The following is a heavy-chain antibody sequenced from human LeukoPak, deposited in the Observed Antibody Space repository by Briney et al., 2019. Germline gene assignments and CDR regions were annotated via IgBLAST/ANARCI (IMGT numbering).Heavy chain of an antibody. V-gene: IGHV4-34*01. J-gene: IGHJ4*02. CDR3: ARINSNYDAFDY. CDR1: GGSFSGYY. D-gene: IGHD4-11*01. CDR2: INHSGST. Sequence: PSETLSLTCAVYGGSFSGYYWSWIRQPPGKGLEWIGEINHSGSTNYNPSLKSRVTISVDTSKNQFSLKLSSVTAADTAVYYCARINSNYDAFDYWGQGTLVTVSS.